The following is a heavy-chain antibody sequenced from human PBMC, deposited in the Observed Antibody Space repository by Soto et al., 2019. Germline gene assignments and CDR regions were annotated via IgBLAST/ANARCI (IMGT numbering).Heavy chain of an antibody. Sequence: SLRLSCAASGFIFRNAWMSWVRQAPGKGLEWVGRIKSKSSGGTTDYAAPVEGRVTITRDDSKNILYLQMSSLTIEDTAVYFCTSEKGWRQSPLDSWGQGALVTVSS. V-gene: IGHV3-15*01. J-gene: IGHJ5*01. D-gene: IGHD4-4*01. CDR2: IKSKSSGGTT. CDR1: GFIFRNAW. CDR3: TSEKGWRQSPLDS.